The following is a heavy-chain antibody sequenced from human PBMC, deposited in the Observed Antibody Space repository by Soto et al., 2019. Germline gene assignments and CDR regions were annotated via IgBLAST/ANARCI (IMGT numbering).Heavy chain of an antibody. V-gene: IGHV3-48*01. J-gene: IGHJ4*02. CDR1: GFTFSSYS. D-gene: IGHD3-10*01. CDR3: ARGEVDYSGSGRYADY. CDR2: ISSNNETI. Sequence: EVQLVESGGGLIQPGGSLRLSCAASGFTFSSYSMNWVRQAPGKGLEWVSYISSNNETIYYADSVKGRFSISRDNAKNSLYLRMNSLRAEDTAVYYCARGEVDYSGSGRYADYWGQGTPVTVST.